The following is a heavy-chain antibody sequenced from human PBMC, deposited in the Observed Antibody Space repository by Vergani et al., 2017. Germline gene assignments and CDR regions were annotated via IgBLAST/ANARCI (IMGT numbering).Heavy chain of an antibody. CDR1: DSSIMTNPY. D-gene: IGHD3-10*01. J-gene: IGHJ6*02. CDR2: IHHSGDT. V-gene: IGHV4-38-2*01. Sequence: QVQLQESGPGLVKPSETLTLTCDVSDSSIMTNPYWGWFRQSPGKGLEWIGWIHHSGDTHYNSSLKSRVSISIVSSSKFSLSLTSVTAADTAIYYCARHRGSGGFFPSSYFYGMDVWGHGTTGTGSS. CDR3: ARHRGSGGFFPSSYFYGMDV.